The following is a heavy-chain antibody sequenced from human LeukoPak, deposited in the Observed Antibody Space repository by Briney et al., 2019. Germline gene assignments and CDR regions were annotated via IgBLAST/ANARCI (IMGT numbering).Heavy chain of an antibody. Sequence: SETLSLTCTVSGGSISSYYWSWIRQPPGKGLEXXGYIYYSGSTNYNPSLKSRVTISVDTSKNQFSLKLSSVTAADTAVYYCARYFDWSPRRFDPWGQGTLVTVSS. CDR2: IYYSGST. CDR1: GGSISSYY. D-gene: IGHD3-9*01. V-gene: IGHV4-59*01. J-gene: IGHJ5*02. CDR3: ARYFDWSPRRFDP.